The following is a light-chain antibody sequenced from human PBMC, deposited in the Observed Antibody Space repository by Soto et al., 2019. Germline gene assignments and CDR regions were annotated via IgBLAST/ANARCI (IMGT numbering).Light chain of an antibody. CDR1: SRDVGAYDY. Sequence: QSSLTQPASVYGSPGQSITMSCTGTSRDVGAYDYVSWYLQYPDKAPQLLIYYVDHRPSGVSSRFSGSKSGNTASLTISGLQAEDEGDYYCCSYADGSIYFFGTGTKVTVL. CDR2: YVD. J-gene: IGLJ1*01. V-gene: IGLV2-14*03. CDR3: CSYADGSIYF.